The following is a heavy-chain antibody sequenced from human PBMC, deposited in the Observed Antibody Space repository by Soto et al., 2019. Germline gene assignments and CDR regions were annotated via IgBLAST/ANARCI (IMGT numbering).Heavy chain of an antibody. CDR2: INPNSGGT. D-gene: IGHD6-13*01. Sequence: ASVTVSCKASGYTFTGYYMLWVRQAPGQGLEWMGWINPNSGGTNYAQKFQGWITMTRNTSISTAYMELSSLRSEDTAVYYCARVYSSSWYYYYGMDVWGQGTTVTVSS. CDR3: ARVYSSSWYYYYGMDV. V-gene: IGHV1-2*04. J-gene: IGHJ6*02. CDR1: GYTFTGYY.